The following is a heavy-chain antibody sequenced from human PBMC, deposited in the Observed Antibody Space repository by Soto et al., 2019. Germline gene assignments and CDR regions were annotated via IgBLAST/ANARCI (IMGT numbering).Heavy chain of an antibody. CDR2: IIPIFGTA. J-gene: IGHJ4*02. V-gene: IGHV1-69*13. D-gene: IGHD5-12*01. CDR1: GGTFSSYA. CDR3: ARSKSRDGYNLDY. Sequence: SVKVSCKASGGTFSSYAISWVRQAPGQGLEWMGGIIPIFGTANYAQKFQGRVTITADESTSTAYMELSSLRSEDTAVYYCARSKSRDGYNLDYWGQGTLVTVSS.